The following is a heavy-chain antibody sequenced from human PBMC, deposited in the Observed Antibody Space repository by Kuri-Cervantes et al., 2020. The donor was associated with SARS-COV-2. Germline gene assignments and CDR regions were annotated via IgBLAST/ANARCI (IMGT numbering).Heavy chain of an antibody. J-gene: IGHJ4*02. CDR2: ISYDGSNK. V-gene: IGHV3-30*01. CDR3: TTDPSYGDYLVEGDY. CDR1: GFTFSSYA. Sequence: GGSLRLSCAASGFTFSSYAMHWVRQAPGKGLEWVAVISYDGSNKYYADSVKGRFTISRDNSKNTLYLQMNSLRAEDTAVYYCTTDPSYGDYLVEGDYWGQGTLVTVSS. D-gene: IGHD4-17*01.